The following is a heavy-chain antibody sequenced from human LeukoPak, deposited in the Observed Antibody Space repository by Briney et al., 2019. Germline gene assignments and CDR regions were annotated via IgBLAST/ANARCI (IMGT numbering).Heavy chain of an antibody. CDR1: GGSISSGGYY. D-gene: IGHD2-15*01. CDR2: IYHSGST. V-gene: IGHV4-30-2*01. CDR3: ARVVLGVVVAAGHYYYYGMDV. Sequence: SETLSLTCTVSGGSISSGGYYWSWIRQPPGKGLEWIGYIYHSGSTYYNPSLKSRVTISVDTSKNQFSLKLSSVTAADAAVYYCARVVLGVVVAAGHYYYYGMDVWGQGTTVTVSS. J-gene: IGHJ6*02.